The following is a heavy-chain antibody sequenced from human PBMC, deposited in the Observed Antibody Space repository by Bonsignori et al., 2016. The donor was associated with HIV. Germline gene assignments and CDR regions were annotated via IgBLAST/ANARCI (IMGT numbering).Heavy chain of an antibody. CDR2: IYYSGST. D-gene: IGHD3-22*01. J-gene: IGHJ4*02. V-gene: IGHV4-39*07. CDR3: ARGPYYSEGGGYYLFLDY. Sequence: WIRQPPGKGLEWIGIIYYSGSTYYNPSLKSRVTISVDTSKNQFSLKLSSVTAADTAVYYCARGPYYSEGGGYYLFLDYWGQGTLVTVSS.